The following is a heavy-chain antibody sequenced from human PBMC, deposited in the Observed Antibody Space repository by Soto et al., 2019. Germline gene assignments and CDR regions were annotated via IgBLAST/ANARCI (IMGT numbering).Heavy chain of an antibody. CDR3: TLTMTTVTTYYFDY. D-gene: IGHD4-17*01. V-gene: IGHV3-15*01. J-gene: IGHJ4*02. CDR2: IKSKTDGGTT. Sequence: EVQLVESGGGLVKPGGSLRLSCAASGFTFSNAWMGWVRQAPGKGLEWDGRIKSKTDGGTTDYAAPVKGRCTISRDDSKHTLYLQMNSLKTEDTAVYYCTLTMTTVTTYYFDYWGQGTLVTVSS. CDR1: GFTFSNAW.